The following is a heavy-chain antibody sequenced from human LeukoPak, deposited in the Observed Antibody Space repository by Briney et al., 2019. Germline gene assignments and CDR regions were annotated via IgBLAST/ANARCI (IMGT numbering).Heavy chain of an antibody. CDR2: INHSGST. J-gene: IGHJ4*02. CDR1: GGSFSGYY. V-gene: IGHV4-34*01. CDR3: ARGVLYGSGSCDY. D-gene: IGHD3-10*01. Sequence: SETLSLTCAVYGGSFSGYYWSWIRQPPGKGLEWIGEINHSGSTNYSPSLKSRVTISVDTSKNQFSLKLSSVTAADTAVYYCARGVLYGSGSCDYWGQGTLVTVSS.